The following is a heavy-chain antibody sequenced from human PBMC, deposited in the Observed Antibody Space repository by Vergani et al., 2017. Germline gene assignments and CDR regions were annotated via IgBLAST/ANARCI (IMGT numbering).Heavy chain of an antibody. V-gene: IGHV3-66*02. CDR3: ARGNYYGSGTYVDP. Sequence: EVQLEESGGDLVQPGGSLRLSCTASGFSLSGFSMNWVRQAPEKGLEWVSHIYSGDETYYADSVKGRVTISRDTSKNTLHLQINNLRVEDTAVYYCARGNYYGSGTYVDPWGQGTLVTVSS. CDR2: IYSGDET. J-gene: IGHJ5*02. D-gene: IGHD3-10*01. CDR1: GFSLSGFS.